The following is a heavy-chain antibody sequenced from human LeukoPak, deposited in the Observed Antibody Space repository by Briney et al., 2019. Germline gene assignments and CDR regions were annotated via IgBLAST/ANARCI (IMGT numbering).Heavy chain of an antibody. CDR3: ARGIYSGYHYFDY. D-gene: IGHD5-12*01. Sequence: GGSLRLSCAASGFTFSGYGMHWVRQPPGKGLEGVAVIWSDGSNKYYEDSVKGRFTISRDNSKNTLYLQMNSLRAEDTAVYYCARGIYSGYHYFDYWGQGTLVTVSP. J-gene: IGHJ4*02. CDR2: IWSDGSNK. V-gene: IGHV3-33*01. CDR1: GFTFSGYG.